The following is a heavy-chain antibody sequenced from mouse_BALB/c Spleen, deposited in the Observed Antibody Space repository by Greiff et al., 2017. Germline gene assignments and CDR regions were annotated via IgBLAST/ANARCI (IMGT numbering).Heavy chain of an antibody. D-gene: IGHD1-1*01. CDR1: GFSLTSYG. Sequence: VKLVESGPGLVQPSQSLSITCTVSGFSLTSYGVHWVRQSPGKGLEWLGVIWSGGSTDYNAAFISRLSISKDNSKSQVFFKMNSLQANDTAIYYCARNRYYYGSSYGGGFDYWGQGTTLTVSS. V-gene: IGHV2-2*02. CDR3: ARNRYYYGSSYGGGFDY. CDR2: IWSGGST. J-gene: IGHJ2*01.